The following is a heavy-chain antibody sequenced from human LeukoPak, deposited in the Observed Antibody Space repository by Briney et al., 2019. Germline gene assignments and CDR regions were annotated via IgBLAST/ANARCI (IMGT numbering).Heavy chain of an antibody. CDR2: IKTDGTTT. V-gene: IGHV3-74*01. CDR3: ARAGQGFDS. J-gene: IGHJ5*01. Sequence: GGSLRLSCSASGFSFNTYWMHWVPQGPGKGLVWVSRIKTDGTTTTYADPVKGRFTISRDNAKNTLYLQMNGLRVEDTAVYYCARAGQGFDSWGQGTLVTVSS. CDR1: GFSFNTYW.